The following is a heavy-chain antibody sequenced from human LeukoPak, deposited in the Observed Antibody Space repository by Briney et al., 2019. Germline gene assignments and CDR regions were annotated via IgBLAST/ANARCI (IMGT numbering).Heavy chain of an antibody. CDR2: INAGNGNT. CDR3: ARDQKLYDFWSGYYTYYYYGMDV. D-gene: IGHD3-3*01. Sequence: ASVKVSCKASGYTFTSYAMHWVRQAPGQRLEWMGWINAGNGNTKYSQKFQGRVTITRGTSASTAYMELSSLRSEDTAVYYCARDQKLYDFWSGYYTYYYYGMDVWGQGTTVTVSS. CDR1: GYTFTSYA. J-gene: IGHJ6*02. V-gene: IGHV1-3*01.